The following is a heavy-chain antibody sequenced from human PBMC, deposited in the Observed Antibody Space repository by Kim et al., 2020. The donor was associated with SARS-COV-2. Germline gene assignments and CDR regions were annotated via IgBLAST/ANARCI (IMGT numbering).Heavy chain of an antibody. D-gene: IGHD3-10*01. CDR1: GGSISSSSYY. CDR2: IYYSGST. CDR3: ARPYYGSGSSFLFDY. V-gene: IGHV4-39*01. J-gene: IGHJ4*02. Sequence: SETLSLTCTVSGGSISSSSYYWGWIRQPPGKGLEWIGSIYYSGSTYYNPSLKSRVTISVDTSKNQFSLKLSSVTAADTAVYYCARPYYGSGSSFLFDYWGQGTLVTVSS.